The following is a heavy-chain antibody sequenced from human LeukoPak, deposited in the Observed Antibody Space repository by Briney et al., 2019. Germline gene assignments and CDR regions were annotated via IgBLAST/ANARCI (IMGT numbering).Heavy chain of an antibody. V-gene: IGHV3-30*18. CDR1: GFTFSSYG. CDR3: ANEYCSGGSCGYYGMDF. D-gene: IGHD2-15*01. Sequence: PRRSLRPSCAASGFTFSSYGMHWVRQAPGKGLEWVAVISYDGSNKYYADSVKGRFTISRDNSKNTLYLKMNSLRAEDTAVYYCANEYCSGGSCGYYGMDFGGRGTTVTVSS. J-gene: IGHJ6*02. CDR2: ISYDGSNK.